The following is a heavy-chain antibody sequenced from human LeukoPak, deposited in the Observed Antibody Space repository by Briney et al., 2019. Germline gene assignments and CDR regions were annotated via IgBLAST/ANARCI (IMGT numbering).Heavy chain of an antibody. V-gene: IGHV4-4*09. D-gene: IGHD3-10*01. CDR1: GGSISSYY. J-gene: IGHJ6*03. CDR2: IYTSGST. CDR3: ASSGSYHSYYYYYMDV. Sequence: PSETLSLTCTVSGGSISSYYWSWIRQPPGKGLEWIGYIYTSGSTNYNPSLKSRVTISVDTSKNQFSLKLSSVTAADTAVYYCASSGSYHSYYYYYMDVWGKGTTVTVSS.